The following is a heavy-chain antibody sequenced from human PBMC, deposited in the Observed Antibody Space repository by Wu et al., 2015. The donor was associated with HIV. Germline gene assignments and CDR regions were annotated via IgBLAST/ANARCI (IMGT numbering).Heavy chain of an antibody. Sequence: QVQLVQSGDEMKKPGASVKVSCRASGYNFRSYGISWVRQAPGKGLEWMGWISGNNGNTHTSPRFQGRVTLTTEPIMNIVYMELRSLKSDDTAVYYCARDKGRVGYSSGWAQSYFDYWGQGTLVTVSS. V-gene: IGHV1-18*01. CDR2: ISGNNGNT. CDR1: GYNFRSYG. D-gene: IGHD6-19*01. CDR3: ARDKGRVGYSSGWAQSYFDY. J-gene: IGHJ4*02.